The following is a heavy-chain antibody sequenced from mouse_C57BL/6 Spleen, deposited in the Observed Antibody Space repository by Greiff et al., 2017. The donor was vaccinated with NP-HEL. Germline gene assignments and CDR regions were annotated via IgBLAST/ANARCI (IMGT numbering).Heavy chain of an antibody. CDR1: GYTFTSYW. CDR3: ARKAPDGYYFDY. J-gene: IGHJ2*01. D-gene: IGHD2-3*01. Sequence: QVQLQQPGAELVKPGASVKLSCKASGYTFTSYWMHWVKQRPGQGLEWIGMIHPNSGSTNYNEKFKSKATLTVDKSSSTAYMQLSSLTSEDSAVYYCARKAPDGYYFDYWGQGTTLTVSS. V-gene: IGHV1-64*01. CDR2: IHPNSGST.